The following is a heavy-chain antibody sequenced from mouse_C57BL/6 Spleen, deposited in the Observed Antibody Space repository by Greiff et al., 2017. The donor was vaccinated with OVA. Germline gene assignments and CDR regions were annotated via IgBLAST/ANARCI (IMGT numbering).Heavy chain of an antibody. CDR3: ARERGRAYCDY. J-gene: IGHJ2*01. CDR2: INYDGSST. D-gene: IGHD3-3*01. Sequence: EVMLVESEGGLVQPGSSMKLSCTASGFTFSDYYMAWVRQVPEKGLEWVANINYDGSSTYYLDSLKSRFIISRDNAKNILYLQMSSLKSEDTATYYCARERGRAYCDYWGQGTTLTVSS. CDR1: GFTFSDYY. V-gene: IGHV5-16*01.